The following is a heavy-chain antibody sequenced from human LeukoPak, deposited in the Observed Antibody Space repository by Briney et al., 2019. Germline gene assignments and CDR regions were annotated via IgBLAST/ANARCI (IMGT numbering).Heavy chain of an antibody. Sequence: PSETLSLTCAVYGGSFSGYYWSWIRQPPGKGLEWIGEINHSRSTNYNPSLKSRVTISVDTSKNQFSLKLSSVTAADTAVYYCARGRSGWGYSGYDSATNFDYWGQGTLVTVSS. J-gene: IGHJ4*02. V-gene: IGHV4-34*01. CDR2: INHSRST. CDR1: GGSFSGYY. CDR3: ARGRSGWGYSGYDSATNFDY. D-gene: IGHD5-12*01.